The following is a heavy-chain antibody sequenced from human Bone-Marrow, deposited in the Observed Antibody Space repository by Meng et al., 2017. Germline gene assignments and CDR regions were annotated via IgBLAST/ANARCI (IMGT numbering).Heavy chain of an antibody. J-gene: IGHJ4*02. Sequence: GESLKISCAASGFTFSSYGMHWVRQAPGKGLEWVAVIWYDGSNKYYADSVKGRFTISRDNSKNTLYLQINSLRAEDTAMYYCARVTYSYGSGSGGLFDYWGQGTLVTVSS. V-gene: IGHV3-33*01. CDR2: IWYDGSNK. D-gene: IGHD3-10*01. CDR1: GFTFSSYG. CDR3: ARVTYSYGSGSGGLFDY.